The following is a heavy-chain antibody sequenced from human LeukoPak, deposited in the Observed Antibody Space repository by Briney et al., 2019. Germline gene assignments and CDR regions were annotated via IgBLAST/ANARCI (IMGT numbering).Heavy chain of an antibody. Sequence: ASVKVTCKASGYTFTGYYMHWVRQPPGQGLAWMGWINPNSGGTNYAQKFQGRVTMTRDTSISTAYMELSRLRSDDTAVYYCARGYRYYDSSGYFDTFDYWGQGTLVTVSS. CDR3: ARGYRYYDSSGYFDTFDY. CDR1: GYTFTGYY. V-gene: IGHV1-2*02. D-gene: IGHD3-22*01. CDR2: INPNSGGT. J-gene: IGHJ4*02.